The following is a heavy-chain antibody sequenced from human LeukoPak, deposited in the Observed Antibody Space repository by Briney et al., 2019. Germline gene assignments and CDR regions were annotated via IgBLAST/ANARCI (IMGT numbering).Heavy chain of an antibody. CDR2: ISGSGGST. CDR3: AKDRGGSYCYGSGYGYYFDY. J-gene: IGHJ4*02. Sequence: PGGSLRLSCAASGFTFSSYAMSWVRQAPGKGLDWVSAISGSGGSTYYADSVKGRFTISRDNSKNTLYLQMNSLRAEDTAVYYCAKDRGGSYCYGSGYGYYFDYWGQGTLVTVPS. D-gene: IGHD3-10*01. CDR1: GFTFSSYA. V-gene: IGHV3-23*01.